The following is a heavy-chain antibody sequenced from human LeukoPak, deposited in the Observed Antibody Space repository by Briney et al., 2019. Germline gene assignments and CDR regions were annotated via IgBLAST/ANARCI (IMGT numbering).Heavy chain of an antibody. V-gene: IGHV4-61*02. Sequence: SQTLSLTCTVSGGSISSGSYYWIWIRQPAGKGLEWIGRIYTSGSTNYNPSLKSRVTISVDTSKNQFSLKLSSVTAADTAVYYCARDLGLEQETDFGWFDPWGQGTLVTVSS. CDR2: IYTSGST. J-gene: IGHJ5*02. CDR3: ARDLGLEQETDFGWFDP. CDR1: GGSISSGSYY. D-gene: IGHD1/OR15-1a*01.